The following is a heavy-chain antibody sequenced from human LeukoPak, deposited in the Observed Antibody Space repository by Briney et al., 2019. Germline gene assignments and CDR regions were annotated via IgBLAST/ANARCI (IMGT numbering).Heavy chain of an antibody. V-gene: IGHV4-59*01. D-gene: IGHD3-22*01. CDR1: GGSISSYY. Sequence: SETLSLTCTVSGGSISSYYWSWIRQPPGKGLEWIGYIYYSGSTNYNPSLKSRGTISVDTSKNHFSLKLSSVTAADTAVYYCARATNYYDSSSYPTYFDYWGQGTLVTVSS. CDR3: ARATNYYDSSSYPTYFDY. CDR2: IYYSGST. J-gene: IGHJ4*02.